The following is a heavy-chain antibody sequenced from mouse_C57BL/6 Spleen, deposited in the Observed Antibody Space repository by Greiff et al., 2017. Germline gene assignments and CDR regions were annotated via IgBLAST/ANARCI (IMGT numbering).Heavy chain of an antibody. CDR1: GFTFSDYY. J-gene: IGHJ3*01. CDR2: INYDGSST. V-gene: IGHV5-16*01. D-gene: IGHD1-1*01. CDR3: ARDQGLRSSSGFAY. Sequence: EVNVVESEGGLVQPGSSMKLSCTASGFTFSDYYMAWVRQVPEKGLEWVANINYDGSSTYYLDSLKSRFIISRDNAKNILYLQMSSLKSEDTATYYCARDQGLRSSSGFAYWGQGTLVTVSA.